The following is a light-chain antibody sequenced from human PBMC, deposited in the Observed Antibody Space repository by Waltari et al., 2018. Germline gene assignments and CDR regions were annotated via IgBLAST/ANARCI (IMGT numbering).Light chain of an antibody. J-gene: IGLJ2*01. Sequence: SYVLPQSPSVSVAPGQTAVITCGGNHIGSNTVCWFQQKPGQAPVLVVYDDSDRPSGIPERFSGSNSGNTATLTVSRVEAGDEADYYCQVWDSISDRVLFGGGTKLTVL. CDR3: QVWDSISDRVL. CDR1: HIGSNT. CDR2: DDS. V-gene: IGLV3-21*02.